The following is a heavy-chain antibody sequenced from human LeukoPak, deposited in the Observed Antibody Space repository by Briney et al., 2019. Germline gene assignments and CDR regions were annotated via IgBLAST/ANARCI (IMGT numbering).Heavy chain of an antibody. Sequence: GGSLRLSCAASGFTFSSFDIHWVRQPTGQGLEWVSTIGTASDTYYPGSAEGRFTLSRDNAKNSLYLQMNSLTAGDTAVYYCARGPPRGKYYYMDVWGKGTTVTVSS. CDR3: ARGPPRGKYYYMDV. D-gene: IGHD1-1*01. V-gene: IGHV3-13*01. J-gene: IGHJ6*03. CDR1: GFTFSSFD. CDR2: IGTASDT.